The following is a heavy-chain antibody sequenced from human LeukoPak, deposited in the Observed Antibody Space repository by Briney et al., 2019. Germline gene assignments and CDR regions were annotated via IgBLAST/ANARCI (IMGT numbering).Heavy chain of an antibody. CDR2: INIDGSEA. D-gene: IGHD3-3*01. V-gene: IGHV3-74*03. Sequence: GGSLRLSCVASGFPFSDYWMHWVRQTPGKGLVWVSRINIDGSEAKYADSVKGRVTISRDNAKNTLYLQMSSLRAEDTALYYCARGTFFWRGVDYWGQGTLVTVSS. CDR1: GFPFSDYW. CDR3: ARGTFFWRGVDY. J-gene: IGHJ4*02.